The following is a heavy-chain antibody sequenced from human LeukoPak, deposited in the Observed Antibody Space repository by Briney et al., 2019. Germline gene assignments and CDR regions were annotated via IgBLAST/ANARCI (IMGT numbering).Heavy chain of an antibody. V-gene: IGHV3-23*01. J-gene: IGHJ6*01. CDR1: GFTFSGFA. CDR2: ISGSGDNT. D-gene: IGHD1-26*01. CDR3: AKMKGHPLPKYYMDV. Sequence: PGGSLRLSCAASGFTFSGFAMSWVRRTPGKGLEWVSGISGSGDNTLYADSVNGRFTISRDNSKNTLYLEMNSLRAEDTAIYYCAKMKGHPLPKYYMDVWGQGTTVTVSS.